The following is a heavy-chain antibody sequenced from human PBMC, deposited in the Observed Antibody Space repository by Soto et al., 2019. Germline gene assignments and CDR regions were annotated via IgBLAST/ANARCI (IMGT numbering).Heavy chain of an antibody. CDR2: IYYSGST. V-gene: IGHV4-59*01. J-gene: IGHJ5*02. CDR3: ARDQAPAALLGWFDP. CDR1: GGSISSYY. D-gene: IGHD2-2*01. Sequence: SETLSLTCTVSGGSISSYYWSWIRQPPGKGLEWIGYIYYSGSTNYNPSLKSRVTISVDTSKNQFSLKLSSVTAADTAVYYCARDQAPAALLGWFDPRGQGTLVTVS.